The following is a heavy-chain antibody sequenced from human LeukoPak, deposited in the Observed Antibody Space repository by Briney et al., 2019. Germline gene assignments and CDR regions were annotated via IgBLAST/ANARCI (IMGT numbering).Heavy chain of an antibody. V-gene: IGHV3-30*04. CDR1: GFTFSSYA. J-gene: IGHJ4*02. Sequence: PGGSLRLSCAASGFTFSSYAMHWVRQAPGKGLEWVAVISYDGSNKYYADSVKGRFTISRDNSKNTLYLQMNSQRAEDTAVYYCARSSGWFGIFDYWGQGTLVTVSS. CDR3: ARSSGWFGIFDY. CDR2: ISYDGSNK. D-gene: IGHD6-19*01.